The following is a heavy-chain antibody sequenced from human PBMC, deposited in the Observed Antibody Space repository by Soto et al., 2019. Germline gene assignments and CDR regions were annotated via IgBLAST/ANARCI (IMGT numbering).Heavy chain of an antibody. J-gene: IGHJ4*02. Sequence: QVQLVRSGAEVKKPGASVNISCKASGYRFTGYGISWVRQAPGQGLEWMGWISGYNGHIDYAQKFQGRVSMTTDTSTNTAYMEMRSLRSDDTAKYYCARVLQWSTPDYWGQGSLVTVSS. CDR1: GYRFTGYG. CDR2: ISGYNGHI. CDR3: ARVLQWSTPDY. V-gene: IGHV1-18*01. D-gene: IGHD6-19*01.